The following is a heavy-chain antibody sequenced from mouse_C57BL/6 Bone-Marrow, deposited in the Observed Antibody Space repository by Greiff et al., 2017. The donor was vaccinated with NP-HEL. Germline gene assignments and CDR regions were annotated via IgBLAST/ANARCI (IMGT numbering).Heavy chain of an antibody. D-gene: IGHD4-1*01. CDR2: IDPSDGYT. V-gene: IGHV1-50*01. CDR3: ARGGSSWDWYFDV. J-gene: IGHJ1*03. CDR1: GYTFTSYW. Sequence: QVQLQQPGAELVKPGASVKLSCKASGYTFTSYWMQWVKQRPGQGLEWIGEIDPSDGYTNYNQKFKGQATLTVDTSSSTAYMQLSSLTSEDSAVYYCARGGSSWDWYFDVWGTGTTVTVSS.